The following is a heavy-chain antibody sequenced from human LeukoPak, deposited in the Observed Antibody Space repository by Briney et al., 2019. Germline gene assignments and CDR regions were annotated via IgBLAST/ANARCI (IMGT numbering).Heavy chain of an antibody. CDR2: IDHRGRN. Sequence: SETLTLTCTVSGSSISNYYWSWIRQPPGKGLEWIGEIDHRGRNNYNPSLKSRVTISVDTSKNQFSLKLSSVTAADTAVYYCARHSDYGGLLDWGQGTLVTVSS. CDR1: GSSISNYY. J-gene: IGHJ4*02. CDR3: ARHSDYGGLLD. V-gene: IGHV4-34*01. D-gene: IGHD4-17*01.